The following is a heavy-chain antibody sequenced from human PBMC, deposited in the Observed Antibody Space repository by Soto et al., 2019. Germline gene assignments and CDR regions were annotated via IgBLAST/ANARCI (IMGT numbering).Heavy chain of an antibody. J-gene: IGHJ6*02. D-gene: IGHD1-20*01. CDR1: GFTFSSYA. V-gene: IGHV3-30-3*01. Sequence: QVQLVESEGGVVQPGRSLRLSCAASGFTFSSYAMHWISQAPGKGLEWVAVISYNGSNKYYADSVKGRFTISRDNSKNTLYLQMNSLRAEDTAVYYCRRSNWNGNYYYGMDVWGQGTTVTVSS. CDR3: RRSNWNGNYYYGMDV. CDR2: ISYNGSNK.